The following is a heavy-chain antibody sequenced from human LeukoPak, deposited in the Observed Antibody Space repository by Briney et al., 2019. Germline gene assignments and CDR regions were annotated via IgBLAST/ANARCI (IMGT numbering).Heavy chain of an antibody. Sequence: ASVKVSCKASGYTFINYAMHWVRQAPGQGLEWMGWINAGNGNTKYSQKFQGRVTITRDTSASTAYMELSSLRSEDTAVYYCARSRVPAGKYCSGGSCYGGFDYWGQGTLVTVSS. CDR2: INAGNGNT. CDR3: ARSRVPAGKYCSGGSCYGGFDY. D-gene: IGHD2-15*01. J-gene: IGHJ4*02. V-gene: IGHV1-3*01. CDR1: GYTFINYA.